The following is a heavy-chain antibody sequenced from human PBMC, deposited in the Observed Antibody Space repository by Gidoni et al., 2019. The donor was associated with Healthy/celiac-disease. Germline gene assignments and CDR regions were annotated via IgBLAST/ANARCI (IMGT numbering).Heavy chain of an antibody. V-gene: IGHV3-9*01. D-gene: IGHD6-6*01. Sequence: WNSGSIGYADSVKGRFTISRDNAKNSLYLQMNSLRAEDTALYYCATFSSSFDYWGQGTLVTVSS. J-gene: IGHJ4*02. CDR2: WNSGSI. CDR3: ATFSSSFDY.